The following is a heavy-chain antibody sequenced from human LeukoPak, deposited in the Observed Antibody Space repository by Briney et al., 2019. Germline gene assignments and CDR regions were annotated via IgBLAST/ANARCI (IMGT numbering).Heavy chain of an antibody. CDR2: IRPDGDRT. Sequence: GGSLRLSCAASGFTFSTYAITRVRQGPGKGLEWVSAIRPDGDRTYYANSGRGRFTISRDNSKDTVYLQINGLRVEDTAVYYCAREQSGTRGWYTVDYWGQGTLVTVSS. CDR3: AREQSGTRGWYTVDY. J-gene: IGHJ4*02. D-gene: IGHD6-19*01. CDR1: GFTFSTYA. V-gene: IGHV3-23*01.